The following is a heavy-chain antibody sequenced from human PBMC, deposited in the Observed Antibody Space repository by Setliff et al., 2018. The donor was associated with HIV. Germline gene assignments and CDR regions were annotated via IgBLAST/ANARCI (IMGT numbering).Heavy chain of an antibody. J-gene: IGHJ4*02. CDR2: VLYNGGT. CDR3: AREDSSYHYFDS. V-gene: IGHV4-34*12. CDR1: GGSFSGNH. Sequence: SETLSLTCTIYGGSFSGNHWSWIRQSPGNGLEWIGEVLYNGGTRYNPSLENRVSMSVDTSKNQFSLKLLSVTAADTAVYYCAREDSSYHYFDSWGQGMLVTVS. D-gene: IGHD3-22*01.